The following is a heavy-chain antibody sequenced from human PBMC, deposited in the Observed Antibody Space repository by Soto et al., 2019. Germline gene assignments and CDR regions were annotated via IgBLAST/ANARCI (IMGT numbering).Heavy chain of an antibody. D-gene: IGHD1-7*01. CDR2: SRNKAKSYTT. CDR3: IRVQRETGTTFFQH. J-gene: IGHJ1*01. CDR1: GFTFSDHY. V-gene: IGHV3-72*01. Sequence: EVQLVESGGGLVQPGGSLRLSCAASGFTFSDHYIDWVRQAPGKGLEWVGRSRNKAKSYTTDYAASVKGRFTFSRDDSKNPVYLQMNGLKTEDTAIYYCIRVQRETGTTFFQHWGQGTLVIVSS.